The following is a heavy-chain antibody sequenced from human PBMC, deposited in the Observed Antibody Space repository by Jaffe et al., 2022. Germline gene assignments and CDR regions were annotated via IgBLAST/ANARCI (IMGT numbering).Heavy chain of an antibody. CDR2: IYHSGST. Sequence: QVQLQESGPGLVKPSETLSLTCAVSGYSISSGYYWGWIRQPPGKGLEWIGSIYHSGSTYYNPSLKSRVTISVDTSKNQFSLKLSSVTAADTAVYYCARHELRRYGSGCFDIWGQGTMVTVSS. J-gene: IGHJ3*02. CDR1: GYSISSGYY. CDR3: ARHELRRYGSGCFDI. V-gene: IGHV4-38-2*01. D-gene: IGHD3-10*01.